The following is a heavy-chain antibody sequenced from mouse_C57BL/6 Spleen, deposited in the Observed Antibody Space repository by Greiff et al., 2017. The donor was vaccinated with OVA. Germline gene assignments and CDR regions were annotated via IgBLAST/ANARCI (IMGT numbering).Heavy chain of an antibody. CDR2: IHPNSGST. Sequence: QVQLQQPGAELVKPGASVKLSCKASGYTFTSYWMHWVKQRPGQGLEWIGMIHPNSGSTNYNEKFKSKATLTVDKSSSTAYMQLSSLTSEDSAVYYCARYYDYEAWFAYWGQGTLVTVSA. V-gene: IGHV1-64*01. J-gene: IGHJ3*01. CDR1: GYTFTSYW. D-gene: IGHD2-4*01. CDR3: ARYYDYEAWFAY.